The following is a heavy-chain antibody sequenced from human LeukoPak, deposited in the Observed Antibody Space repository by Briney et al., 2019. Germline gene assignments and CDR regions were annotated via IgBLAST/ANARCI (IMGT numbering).Heavy chain of an antibody. CDR3: ARGGPAAYYYYSYMDV. V-gene: IGHV1-18*01. J-gene: IGHJ6*03. Sequence: EASVKVSCTASGYTFTSYGISWVRQAPGQGLEWMGWISAYNGNTNYAQKLQGRVTMTTDTSTSTAYMELRSLRSDDTAVYYCARGGPAAYYYYSYMDVWGKGTTVTVSS. D-gene: IGHD2-2*01. CDR1: GYTFTSYG. CDR2: ISAYNGNT.